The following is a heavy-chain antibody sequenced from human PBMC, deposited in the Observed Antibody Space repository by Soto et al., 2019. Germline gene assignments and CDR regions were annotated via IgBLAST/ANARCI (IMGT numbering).Heavy chain of an antibody. CDR2: ISDYNGNT. D-gene: IGHD3-16*02. CDR3: ARDKGAMITFGGVIVMNY. CDR1: GYPFTSYG. J-gene: IGHJ4*02. V-gene: IGHV1-18*01. Sequence: VQLVASGAEVEKPGGSVKVSFKASGYPFTSYGISWVRQAPGPGLEWVGWISDYNGNTNYAQKLQGRVTMTTDTSTSTAYMELRSLRSDDTAVYYCARDKGAMITFGGVIVMNYWGQGTLVTVSS.